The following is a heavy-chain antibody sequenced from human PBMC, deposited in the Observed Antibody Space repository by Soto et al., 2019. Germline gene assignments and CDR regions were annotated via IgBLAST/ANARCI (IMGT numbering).Heavy chain of an antibody. CDR3: ARHSSSWYPDY. CDR2: IYYSGST. J-gene: IGHJ4*02. D-gene: IGHD6-13*01. V-gene: IGHV4-59*08. CDR1: GGCLSSKS. Sequence: SESLSLPGPVAGGCLSSKSGRLVRQPPGKGLEWIGYIYYSGSTNYNPSLKSRVTISVDTSKNQFSLKLSSVTAADTAVYYCARHSSSWYPDYWGQGTLVTVSS.